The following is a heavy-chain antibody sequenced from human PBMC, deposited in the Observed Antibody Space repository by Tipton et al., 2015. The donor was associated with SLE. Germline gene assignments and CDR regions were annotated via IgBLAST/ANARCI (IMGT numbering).Heavy chain of an antibody. V-gene: IGHV3-23*03. J-gene: IGHJ6*02. D-gene: IGHD2-2*01. CDR1: GFTFTNYA. CDR2: IYSAGST. CDR3: AKDAYCSSRSCYSAAFYYYGMDV. Sequence: SLRLSCAASGFTFTNYAMTWVRQVPGKGLEWVALIYSAGSTYYTDSVRGRFTISRDNSKNTVYLQMNSLRADDTAIYYCAKDAYCSSRSCYSAAFYYYGMDVWGQGTTVTVSS.